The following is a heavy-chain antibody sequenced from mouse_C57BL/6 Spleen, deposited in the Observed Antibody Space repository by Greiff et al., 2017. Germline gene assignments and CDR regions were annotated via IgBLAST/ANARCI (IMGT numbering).Heavy chain of an antibody. Sequence: EVKLVESGGGLVKPGGSLKLSCAASGFTFSDYGMHWVRQAPEKGLEWVAYISSGSSTIYYADTVKGRFTISRDNAKNTLFLQMTSLRSEDTAMYYCARPNYGSSVDWYFDVWGTGTTVTVSS. CDR3: ARPNYGSSVDWYFDV. CDR1: GFTFSDYG. V-gene: IGHV5-17*01. D-gene: IGHD1-1*01. CDR2: ISSGSSTI. J-gene: IGHJ1*03.